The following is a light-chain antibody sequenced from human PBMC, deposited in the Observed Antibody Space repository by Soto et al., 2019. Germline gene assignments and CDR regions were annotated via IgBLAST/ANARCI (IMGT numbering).Light chain of an antibody. CDR2: TDT. V-gene: IGLV1-44*01. CDR1: SSNIGSNT. J-gene: IGLJ7*01. CDR3: AVWDDSLNGAV. Sequence: QSVLTKPPSASGTPGQRVTISCSGSSSNIGSNTVNWYQQVPGTAPKLLIATDTQRPSGVPDRFSGSKSGTSASLAISGLQSEDEADYYCAVWDDSLNGAVFGGGTQLTVL.